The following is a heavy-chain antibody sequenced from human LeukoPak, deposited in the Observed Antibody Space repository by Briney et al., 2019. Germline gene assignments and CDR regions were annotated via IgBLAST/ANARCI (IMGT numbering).Heavy chain of an antibody. D-gene: IGHD1-26*01. CDR1: GFAFSSYA. V-gene: IGHV3-23*01. CDR3: ARHGTWADLSLDY. CDR2: ISGSGGER. J-gene: IGHJ4*02. Sequence: GGSLRLSCVASGFAFSSYAMSWVRQAPGKGLEWVSVISGSGGERHYADSMKGRFTISRDNSKNTVYLQMNSLTVEDTAVYYCARHGTWADLSLDYWDQGSLVTVSS.